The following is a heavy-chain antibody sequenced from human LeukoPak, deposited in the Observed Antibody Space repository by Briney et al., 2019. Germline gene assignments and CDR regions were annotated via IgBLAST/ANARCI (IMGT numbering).Heavy chain of an antibody. Sequence: ASVTVSCKASGYTFTSYGISWVRQAPGQGLEWMGWISAYNGNTNYAQKLQGRVTMTTDTSTSTAYMELRSLRSDDTAVYYCARDYCSGGSCYYNWFDPWGQGTLVTVSS. V-gene: IGHV1-18*01. D-gene: IGHD2-15*01. J-gene: IGHJ5*02. CDR3: ARDYCSGGSCYYNWFDP. CDR2: ISAYNGNT. CDR1: GYTFTSYG.